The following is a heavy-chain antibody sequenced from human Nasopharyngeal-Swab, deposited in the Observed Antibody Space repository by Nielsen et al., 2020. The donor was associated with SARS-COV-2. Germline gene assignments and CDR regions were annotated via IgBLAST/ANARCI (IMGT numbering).Heavy chain of an antibody. J-gene: IGHJ4*02. CDR3: ARADYYGSGSYDY. V-gene: IGHV1-2*04. Sequence: ASVKVSCKASGYTFTGYYMHWVRQAPGQGLEWMGWINPNSGGTNYAKKFQGWVTMTRDTSISTAYMELSRLRSDDTAVYYCARADYYGSGSYDYWGQGTLVTVSS. D-gene: IGHD3-10*01. CDR1: GYTFTGYY. CDR2: INPNSGGT.